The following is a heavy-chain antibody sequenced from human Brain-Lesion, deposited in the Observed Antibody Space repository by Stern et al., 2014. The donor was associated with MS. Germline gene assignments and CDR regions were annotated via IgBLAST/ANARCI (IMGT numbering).Heavy chain of an antibody. J-gene: IGHJ5*01. D-gene: IGHD3-10*01. Sequence: VQLVESGGGLVQPGGSLRLSCAVSGFTFSNYWVPWVRQAPGKGKVWVSRVNNDGRRTSYADSVKGRFTMSRDNAKNTLYLQMNSLRVEDTAIYYCARGERWFDSWGQGTLVTVSS. V-gene: IGHV3-74*02. CDR2: VNNDGRRT. CDR3: ARGERWFDS. CDR1: GFTFSNYW.